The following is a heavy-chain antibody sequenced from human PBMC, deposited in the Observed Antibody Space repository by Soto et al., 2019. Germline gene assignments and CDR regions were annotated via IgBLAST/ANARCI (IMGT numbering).Heavy chain of an antibody. J-gene: IGHJ6*02. Sequence: SETLSLTCTVSGGSISSYYWSWSRQPPGKGLEWIGYIYYSRSTNYNPSLKSRVTISVDTSKNQFSLKLSSVTAADTAVYYCARVFGFWSGYLYYYYGMDVWGQGTTVTVSS. V-gene: IGHV4-59*01. CDR3: ARVFGFWSGYLYYYYGMDV. CDR1: GGSISSYY. D-gene: IGHD3-3*01. CDR2: IYYSRST.